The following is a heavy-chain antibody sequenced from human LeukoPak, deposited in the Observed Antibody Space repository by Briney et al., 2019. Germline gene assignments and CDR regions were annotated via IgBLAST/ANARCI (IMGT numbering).Heavy chain of an antibody. CDR1: GVSISSSNSY. V-gene: IGHV4-39*07. CDR3: ARLSSGWYFFDY. J-gene: IGHJ4*02. Sequence: SETLSLTCTVSGVSISSSNSYWGWIRQPPGKGLEWIGSIYHTGTTYYNSSLKSRVTISVDTSTNQFSLKLNSVTAADTAVYYCARLSSGWYFFDYWGQGTLVTVSS. CDR2: IYHTGTT. D-gene: IGHD6-19*01.